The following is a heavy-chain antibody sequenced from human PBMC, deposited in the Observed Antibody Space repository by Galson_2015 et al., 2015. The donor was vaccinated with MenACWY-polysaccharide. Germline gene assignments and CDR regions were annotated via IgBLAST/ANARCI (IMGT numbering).Heavy chain of an antibody. D-gene: IGHD2-2*01. V-gene: IGHV3-23*01. CDR3: AKDAQLYLAPYDLDF. J-gene: IGHJ4*02. CDR2: IRSSGGAT. Sequence: SLRLSCAASGFTFSNYAMSWVRQAPGKGLEWVSAIRSSGGATYYTDSVKGRFTISRDNSKNTLYLQMNSLRAEDTAVYYCAKDAQLYLAPYDLDFRGQGALDTASS. CDR1: GFTFSNYA.